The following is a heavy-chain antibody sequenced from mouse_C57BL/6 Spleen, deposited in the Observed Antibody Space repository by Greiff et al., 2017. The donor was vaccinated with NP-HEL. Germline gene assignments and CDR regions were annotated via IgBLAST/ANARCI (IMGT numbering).Heavy chain of an antibody. V-gene: IGHV3-6*01. CDR1: GYSITSGYY. Sequence: EVKLMESGPGLVKPSQSLSLTCSVTGYSITSGYYWNWIRQFPGNKLEWMGYISYDGSNNYNPSLKNRISITRDTSKNQFFLKLNSVTTEDTATYYCASYYYYGTRGYAMDYWGQGTSVTVSS. J-gene: IGHJ4*01. CDR2: ISYDGSN. D-gene: IGHD1-1*01. CDR3: ASYYYYGTRGYAMDY.